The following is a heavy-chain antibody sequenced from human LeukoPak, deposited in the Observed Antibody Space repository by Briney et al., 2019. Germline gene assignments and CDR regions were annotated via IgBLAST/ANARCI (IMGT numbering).Heavy chain of an antibody. CDR1: GFTFSSYG. CDR2: IWSDGSTK. Sequence: GRSLRLSCGASGFTFSSYGMHWVRQAPGKGLEWVAIIWSDGSTKYYVDSVKGRFTLSRENSKTTLYLQMNSLRAEDTAVYYCARDAAPSVGTPHYWGQGTVVTVSS. CDR3: ARDAAPSVGTPHY. D-gene: IGHD1-1*01. V-gene: IGHV3-33*01. J-gene: IGHJ4*02.